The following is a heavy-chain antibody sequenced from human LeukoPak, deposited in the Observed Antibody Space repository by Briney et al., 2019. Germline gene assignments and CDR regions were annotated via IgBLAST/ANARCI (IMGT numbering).Heavy chain of an antibody. Sequence: SETLSLTCAVSGGFISSGGYSWSWIRQPPGKGLEWIGYIYDSGRAYYNPSLQSRVTISVDTSKNQFSLKLSSVTAADTAVYFCARVQDAFDIWGQGTMVTVSS. V-gene: IGHV4-30-4*07. CDR3: ARVQDAFDI. J-gene: IGHJ3*02. CDR1: GGFISSGGYS. CDR2: IYDSGRA.